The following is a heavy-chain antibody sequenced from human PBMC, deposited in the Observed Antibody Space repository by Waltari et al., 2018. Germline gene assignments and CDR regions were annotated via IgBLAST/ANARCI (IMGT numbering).Heavy chain of an antibody. CDR1: GFTVSSNY. CDR3: ARSRSGYYTSPWGMDV. CDR2: IFIGGST. D-gene: IGHD3-3*01. V-gene: IGHV3-53*01. Sequence: EVQLVESGGGLIQPGGSLRLSCAASGFTVSSNYMSWVRQAPGKGLEWVSVIFIGGSTYDADSVKGRVTISRDNSKNTLYLQMNSLRAEDTAVYYCARSRSGYYTSPWGMDVWGQGTTVTVSS. J-gene: IGHJ6*02.